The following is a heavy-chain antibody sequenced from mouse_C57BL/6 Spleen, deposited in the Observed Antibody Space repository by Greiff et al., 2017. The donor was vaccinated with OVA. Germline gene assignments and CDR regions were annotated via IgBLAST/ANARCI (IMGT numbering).Heavy chain of an antibody. V-gene: IGHV14-2*01. J-gene: IGHJ2*01. Sequence: EVPLQQSGAELVKPGASVKLSCTASGFNIKDYYMHWVKQRTEQGLEWIGRIDPEDGETKSAPKFPGKATITAYKSTNTAYLQLRSLTSEDTVVYYCARYYDYVGMGYRGQGTALTVSS. CDR2: IDPEDGET. D-gene: IGHD2-4*01. CDR3: ARYYDYVGMGY. CDR1: GFNIKDYY.